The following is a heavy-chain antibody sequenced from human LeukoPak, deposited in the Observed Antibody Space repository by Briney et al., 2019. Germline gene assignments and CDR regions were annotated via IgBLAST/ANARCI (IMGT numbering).Heavy chain of an antibody. CDR3: ARQSYYYYGMDV. V-gene: IGHV4-59*08. J-gene: IGHJ6*02. Sequence: NPSETLSLTCTVSGGSISSYYWSWIRQPPGKGLEWIGYIYYGGSTNYNPSLKSRVTISVDTSKNQFSLKLSSVTAADTAVYYCARQSYYYYGMDVWGQGTTVTVSS. CDR2: IYYGGST. CDR1: GGSISSYY.